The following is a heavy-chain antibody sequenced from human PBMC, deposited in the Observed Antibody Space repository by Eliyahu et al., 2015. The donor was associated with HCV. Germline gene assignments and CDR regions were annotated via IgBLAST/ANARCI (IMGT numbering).Heavy chain of an antibody. CDR2: IIGSGTQA. Sequence: EVQLLDSGGELVQVGGSLRLSCSTSGFVFSKYTMNWVRQAPGKGLEWVAAIIGSGTQAYYAQSVEGRFAISRDNSKNTVFLQVSLLKVEDTAIYYCAKRRNDDAWGKYYYDLDAWGQGTTVTVSS. CDR3: AKRRNDDAWGKYYYDLDA. D-gene: IGHD1-1*01. V-gene: IGHV3-23*01. CDR1: GFVFSKYT. J-gene: IGHJ6*02.